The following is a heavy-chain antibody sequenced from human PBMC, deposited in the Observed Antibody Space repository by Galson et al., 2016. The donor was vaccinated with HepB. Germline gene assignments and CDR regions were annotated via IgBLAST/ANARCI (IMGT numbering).Heavy chain of an antibody. D-gene: IGHD6-13*01. CDR1: GFTLSSFW. Sequence: SLRLSCAASGFTLSSFWMHWVRQAPGKGLEWVSGITDNGAYTNYADSVKGRFIISRDKTKNTLFLQMNSLRVEDTAIYYCARASTSIWTSQHWGQGTLVTVSS. CDR2: ITDNGAYT. CDR3: ARASTSIWTSQH. J-gene: IGHJ1*01. V-gene: IGHV3-23*01.